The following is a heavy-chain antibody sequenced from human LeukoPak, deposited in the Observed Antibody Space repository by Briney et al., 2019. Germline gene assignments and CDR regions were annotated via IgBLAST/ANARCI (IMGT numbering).Heavy chain of an antibody. CDR3: AKDLGGYSSGWDFDY. J-gene: IGHJ4*02. V-gene: IGHV3-23*01. Sequence: PGGSLRLSCAASRFTFSSYAMSWVRQAPGKGLEWVSAISGSGGSTYYADSVKGRFTISRDNSKNTLYLQMNSLRAEDTAVYYCAKDLGGYSSGWDFDYWGQGTLVTVSS. D-gene: IGHD6-19*01. CDR2: ISGSGGST. CDR1: RFTFSSYA.